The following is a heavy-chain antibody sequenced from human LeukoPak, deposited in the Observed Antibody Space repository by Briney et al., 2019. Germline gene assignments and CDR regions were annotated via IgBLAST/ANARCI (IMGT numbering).Heavy chain of an antibody. J-gene: IGHJ5*02. CDR1: GFTFSDYY. CDR2: ISSSGSTI. V-gene: IGHV3-11*01. CDR3: ARDHLAGDWFDP. Sequence: GGSLRLSCAASGFTFSDYYMSWLRQAPGKGLEWVSYISSSGSTIYYADSVKGRFTISRDNAKNSLYLQMNSLRAEDTAVYYCARDHLAGDWFDPWGQGTLVTVSS.